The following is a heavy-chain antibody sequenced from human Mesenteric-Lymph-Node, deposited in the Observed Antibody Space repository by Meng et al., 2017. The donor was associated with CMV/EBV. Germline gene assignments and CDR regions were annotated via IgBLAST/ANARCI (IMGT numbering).Heavy chain of an antibody. V-gene: IGHV1-69*10. CDR1: GATFNNYN. CDR2: IIPMFGIA. Sequence: SVKVSCKASGATFNNYNVSWVRQAPGQGLDWMGGIIPMFGIAQYAQKFQGRLTITADKSTSTVYMDLSSLRSDDAAVYFCARSGSEYNCGLDDWGQGTTVTVSS. J-gene: IGHJ6*02. CDR3: ARSGSEYNCGLDD. D-gene: IGHD3-10*01.